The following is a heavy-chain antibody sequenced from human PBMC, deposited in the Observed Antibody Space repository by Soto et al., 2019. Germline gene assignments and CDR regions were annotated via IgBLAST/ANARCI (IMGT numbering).Heavy chain of an antibody. D-gene: IGHD5-12*01. CDR2: ISYDGSNK. CDR3: AKDPRGYSGYDYDYFDY. J-gene: IGHJ4*02. CDR1: GFTFSSYG. V-gene: IGHV3-30*18. Sequence: GGSLRLSCAASGFTFSSYGMHWVRQAPGKGLEWVAVISYDGSNKYYADSVKGRFTISRVNSKNTLYLQMNSLRAEDTAVYYCAKDPRGYSGYDYDYFDYWGQGTLVTVSS.